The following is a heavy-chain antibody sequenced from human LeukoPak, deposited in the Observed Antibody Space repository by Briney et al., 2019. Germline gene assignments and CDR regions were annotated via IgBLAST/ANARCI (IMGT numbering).Heavy chain of an antibody. CDR2: ISGSGGST. V-gene: IGHV3-23*01. D-gene: IGHD1-14*01. CDR3: AKVRYPYFDY. J-gene: IGHJ4*02. Sequence: GSLRLSCAASGFTFSSYALSWVRQAPGKGLEWVSGISGSGGSTYYADSVKGQFTISRDNSKNTLFLQMNSLRAEDTAVYYCAKVRYPYFDYWGQGTLVTVSS. CDR1: GFTFSSYA.